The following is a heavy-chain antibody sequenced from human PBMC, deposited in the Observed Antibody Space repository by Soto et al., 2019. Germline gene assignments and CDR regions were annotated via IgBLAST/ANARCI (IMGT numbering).Heavy chain of an antibody. CDR3: ARRGGYIYGYNY. CDR2: MHHSGST. V-gene: IGHV4-59*08. D-gene: IGHD5-18*01. CDR1: GVSITSHY. J-gene: IGHJ4*02. Sequence: SETLSLTCTVSGVSITSHYWSWLRQSPGKGLEWIAYMHHSGSTNYNPSLKSRVTVSIDTSKSQVSLKLSSVTAADTAVYYCARRGGYIYGYNYWGQGTLVTVSS.